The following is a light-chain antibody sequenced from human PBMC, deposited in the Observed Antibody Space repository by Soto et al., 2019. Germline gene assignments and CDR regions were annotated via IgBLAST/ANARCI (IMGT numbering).Light chain of an antibody. J-gene: IGLJ1*01. CDR3: RSYTSSTTYV. CDR1: SSDVGGYNF. V-gene: IGLV2-14*01. Sequence: QSALAQPASRSEAPGEALTITCIWASSDVGGYNFVSWHQQRPDKAPKFMIYDVSNRPAGISDRFSGSKSGNTDSLTISGLQAEDEADYYCRSYTSSTTYVFGTGTKVTVL. CDR2: DVS.